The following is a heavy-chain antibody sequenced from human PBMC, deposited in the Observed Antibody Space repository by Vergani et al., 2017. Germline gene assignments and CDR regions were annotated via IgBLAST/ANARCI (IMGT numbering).Heavy chain of an antibody. CDR1: GGTFSSYA. V-gene: IGHV1-69*04. CDR3: ATSLQVVGWSTVIPTCDDYYMDV. J-gene: IGHJ6*03. CDR2: IIPILGIA. D-gene: IGHD4-11*01. Sequence: QVQLVQSGAEVKKPGSSVKVSCKASGGTFSSYAISWVRQAPGQGLEWMGRIIPILGIANYAQKFQGRVTITADKSTSTAYMELSSLRSEDTAVYYCATSLQVVGWSTVIPTCDDYYMDVWGKGTTVTVSS.